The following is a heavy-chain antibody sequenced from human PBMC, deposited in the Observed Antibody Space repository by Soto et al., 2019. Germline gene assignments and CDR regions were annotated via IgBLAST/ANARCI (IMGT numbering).Heavy chain of an antibody. CDR1: GGTFSSYA. D-gene: IGHD5-12*01. CDR2: IIPIFGTA. CDR3: ASCADRWLQHFDY. J-gene: IGHJ4*02. V-gene: IGHV1-69*06. Sequence: GASVKVSCKASGGTFSSYAISWVRQAPGQGLEWMGGIIPIFGTANYAQKFQGRVTITADKSTSTAYMELSSLRSEDTAVYYCASCADRWLQHFDYWGQGTLVTVSS.